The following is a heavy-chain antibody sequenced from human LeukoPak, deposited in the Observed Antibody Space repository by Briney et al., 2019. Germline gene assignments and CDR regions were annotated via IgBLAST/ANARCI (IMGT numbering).Heavy chain of an antibody. CDR1: GFTFDEYA. D-gene: IGHD4-17*01. Sequence: GGSLRLSCATSGFTFDEYAMHWVRQTPGKGLVWVSGISWNSDTIAYAGSVKGRFTISRDNAKNSLYLQMNSLRAEDTALYYCAKDRDYGDLGVGFDFWGQGTLVTVSS. J-gene: IGHJ4*02. CDR3: AKDRDYGDLGVGFDF. V-gene: IGHV3-9*01. CDR2: ISWNSDTI.